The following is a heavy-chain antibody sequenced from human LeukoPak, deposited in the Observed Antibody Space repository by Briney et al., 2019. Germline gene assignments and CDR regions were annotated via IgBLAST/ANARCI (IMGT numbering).Heavy chain of an antibody. CDR1: GFTFSDYY. Sequence: GGSLRLSCAASGFTFSDYYMSWIRQAPGKGLEWVSYISSSGSTIYYADSVKGRFTISRDNAKNSLYLQMNSPRAEDTAVYYCARDKDDYGSGNHWFDPWGQGTLVTVSS. J-gene: IGHJ5*02. V-gene: IGHV3-11*01. D-gene: IGHD3-10*01. CDR2: ISSSGSTI. CDR3: ARDKDDYGSGNHWFDP.